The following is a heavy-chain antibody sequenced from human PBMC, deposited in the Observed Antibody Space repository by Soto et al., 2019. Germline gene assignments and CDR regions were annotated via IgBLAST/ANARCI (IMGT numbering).Heavy chain of an antibody. CDR1: GFTFSSYA. V-gene: IGHV3-64*01. D-gene: IGHD3-9*01. Sequence: GGSLRLSCAASGFTFSSYAMHWVRQAPGKGLEYVSAISSNGGSTYYANSVKGRFTISRDNSKNTLYLQMGSLRAEDMAVYYCARDTGPLNYDILTGPFDYWGQGTLVTVSS. CDR3: ARDTGPLNYDILTGPFDY. CDR2: ISSNGGST. J-gene: IGHJ4*02.